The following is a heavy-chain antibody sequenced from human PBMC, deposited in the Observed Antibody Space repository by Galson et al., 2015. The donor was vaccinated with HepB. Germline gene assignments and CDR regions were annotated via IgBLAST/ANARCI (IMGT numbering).Heavy chain of an antibody. CDR1: GFTFSSYA. CDR3: AKDPTYDSSGYYYVYDAFDI. V-gene: IGHV3-23*01. D-gene: IGHD3-22*01. CDR2: ISGSGGST. J-gene: IGHJ3*02. Sequence: SLRLCCAASGFTFSSYAMSWVRQAPGKGLEWVSAISGSGGSTYYADSVKGRFTISRDNSKNTLYLQMNSLRAEDTAVYYCAKDPTYDSSGYYYVYDAFDIWGQGTMVTVSS.